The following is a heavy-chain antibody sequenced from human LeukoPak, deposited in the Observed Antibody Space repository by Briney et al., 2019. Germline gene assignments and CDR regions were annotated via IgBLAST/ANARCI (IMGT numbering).Heavy chain of an antibody. V-gene: IGHV4-30-2*01. J-gene: IGHJ4*02. CDR1: GGSISSGGYS. D-gene: IGHD4-23*01. CDR2: IYHSGST. Sequence: PSQTLSLTCAVSGGSISSGGYSWSWIRQPPGTGLEWIGYIYHSGSTYYNPSLKSRVTISVDRSKNQFSLKLSSVTAADTAVYYCATPGDDYGGNSALIYWGQGTLVTVSS. CDR3: ATPGDDYGGNSALIY.